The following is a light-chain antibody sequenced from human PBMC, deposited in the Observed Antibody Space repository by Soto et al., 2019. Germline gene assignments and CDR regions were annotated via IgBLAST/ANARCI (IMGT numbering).Light chain of an antibody. V-gene: IGKV1-33*01. CDR1: QDIDNN. J-gene: IGKJ2*01. Sequence: DIQMTQSPSSLSASVGDRVTITCQASQDIDNNLNWYQQKSGKAPKVLIYDASNLKGGVPSRFTGSGSGTDFTFTLSSLQPEDIATYYCQQYDDFPYTFGQGTKLEI. CDR2: DAS. CDR3: QQYDDFPYT.